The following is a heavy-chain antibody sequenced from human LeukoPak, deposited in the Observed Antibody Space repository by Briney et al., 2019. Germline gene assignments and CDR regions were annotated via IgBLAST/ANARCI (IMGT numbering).Heavy chain of an antibody. CDR1: GYSFTSYW. J-gene: IGHJ5*02. Sequence: GESLTISCKGSGYSFTSYWISWVRQMRGKGLEWMGRIDPSDSYTNYSPSFQAHVTISADKSISTAYLQWSSLKASDTAMYYCAREAVEPNWFDPWGQGTLVTVS. CDR2: IDPSDSYT. CDR3: AREAVEPNWFDP. V-gene: IGHV5-10-1*01.